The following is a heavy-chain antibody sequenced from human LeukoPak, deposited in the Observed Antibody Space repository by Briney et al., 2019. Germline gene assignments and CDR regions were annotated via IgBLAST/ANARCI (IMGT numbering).Heavy chain of an antibody. J-gene: IGHJ4*02. CDR1: GFTFSSLW. CDR3: ARGRLQVDY. CDR2: INQDGSEK. V-gene: IGHV3-7*01. D-gene: IGHD2-21*02. Sequence: GGPLRLSCVASGFTFSSLWMSWVRQATGKGLEWVANINQDGSEKYYVDSVKGRFTISRDNAKKSLHLQMNSLRADDTAVYYCARGRLQVDYWGQGTLVTVSS.